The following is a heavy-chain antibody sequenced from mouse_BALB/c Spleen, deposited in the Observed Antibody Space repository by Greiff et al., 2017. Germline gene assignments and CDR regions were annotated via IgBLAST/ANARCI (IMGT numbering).Heavy chain of an antibody. Sequence: EVKLVESGGGLVKPGGSLKLSCAASGFTFSNYWMNWVRQSPEKGLEWVAEIRLKSNNYATHYAESVKGRFTISRDDSKSSVYLQMNNLRAEDTGIYYCTRDVYGKNGYYAMDYWGQGTSVTVSP. CDR3: TRDVYGKNGYYAMDY. CDR1: GFTFSNYW. CDR2: IRLKSNNYAT. J-gene: IGHJ4*01. D-gene: IGHD2-1*01. V-gene: IGHV6-6*02.